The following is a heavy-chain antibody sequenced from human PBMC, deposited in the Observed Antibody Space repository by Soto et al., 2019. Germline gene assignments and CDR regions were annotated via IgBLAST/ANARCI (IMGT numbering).Heavy chain of an antibody. J-gene: IGHJ6*03. CDR3: ARVRSRGITMVRGAKGGYYYMDV. CDR2: MNPNSGNT. CDR1: GYTFTSYD. V-gene: IGHV1-8*01. D-gene: IGHD3-10*01. Sequence: ASVKVSCKASGYTFTSYDINWVRQATGQGLEWMGWMNPNSGNTGYAQKFQGRVTMTRNTSISTAYMELSSLRSEDTAVYYCARVRSRGITMVRGAKGGYYYMDVWGKGTTVTVSS.